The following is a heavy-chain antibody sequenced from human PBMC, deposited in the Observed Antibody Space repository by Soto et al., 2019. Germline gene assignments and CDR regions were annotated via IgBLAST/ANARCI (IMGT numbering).Heavy chain of an antibody. Sequence: ASVKVSCKASGYTFTGYYMHWVRQAPGQGLEWMGWINPNSGGTNYAQKFPGWVTMTRDTSIRTADMELSRLRADDTAVYYCARSEASSSFDYWGQGTLVTVSS. CDR3: ARSEASSSFDY. V-gene: IGHV1-2*04. J-gene: IGHJ4*02. D-gene: IGHD6-6*01. CDR1: GYTFTGYY. CDR2: INPNSGGT.